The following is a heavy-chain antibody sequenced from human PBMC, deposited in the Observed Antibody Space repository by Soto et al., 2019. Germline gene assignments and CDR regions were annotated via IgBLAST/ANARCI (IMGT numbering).Heavy chain of an antibody. J-gene: IGHJ5*02. Sequence: SETLSRTCCVSGGSINSGDCSWTWLRQPPGKGLEWIGYIYYSGSTNYNTSLKSRVTISVDTSKNQFSLKLSSVTAADTAVYYCARVGIKYCGGDCLGIWSDPWGQGTLVTVSS. CDR3: ARVGIKYCGGDCLGIWSDP. D-gene: IGHD2-21*02. V-gene: IGHV4-61*08. CDR1: GGSINSGDCS. CDR2: IYYSGST.